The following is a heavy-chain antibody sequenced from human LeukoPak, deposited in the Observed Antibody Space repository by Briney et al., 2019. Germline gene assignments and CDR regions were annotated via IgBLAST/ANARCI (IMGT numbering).Heavy chain of an antibody. J-gene: IGHJ6*02. Sequence: SETPSLTCRDPGGSITSDYWAWIRPPPGKGVEWIGYMFCTGSTNYNPSLKRRVTISLATYKKQFSQKQSSVTGADTAVYYCARVSVVYGMDVWGRGTTVTVSS. CDR1: GGSITSDY. V-gene: IGHV4-59*01. CDR3: ARVSVVYGMDV. CDR2: MFCTGST.